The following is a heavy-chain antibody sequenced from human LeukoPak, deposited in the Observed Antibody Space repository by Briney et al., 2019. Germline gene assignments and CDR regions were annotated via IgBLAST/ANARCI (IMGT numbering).Heavy chain of an antibody. CDR1: GYTFSSSG. CDR2: ISAYNGNT. CDR3: ARDRSCCSGGSCYSCYYYGMDV. J-gene: IGHJ6*02. V-gene: IGHV1-18*01. D-gene: IGHD2-15*01. Sequence: GASVKVSCKASGYTFSSSGISWVRQAPGQGLEWMGWISAYNGNTNYAQKLQGRVTMTTDTSTSTAYMELRSLRSDDTAVYYCARDRSCCSGGSCYSCYYYGMDVWGQGTTVTVSS.